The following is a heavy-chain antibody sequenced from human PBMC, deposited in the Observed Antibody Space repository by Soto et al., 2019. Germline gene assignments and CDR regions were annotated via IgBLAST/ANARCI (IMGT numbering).Heavy chain of an antibody. V-gene: IGHV4-59*08. CDR1: GGSISSYY. D-gene: IGHD6-19*01. CDR3: ARLINSSGDFDY. J-gene: IGHJ4*02. Sequence: SETLSLTCTVSGGSISSYYWSWIRQPPGKGLEWIGYIYYSGSTNYNPSLKSRVTISVDTSKNQFSLKLSSVTAADTAVYYCARLINSSGDFDYWGQGTLVTVPQ. CDR2: IYYSGST.